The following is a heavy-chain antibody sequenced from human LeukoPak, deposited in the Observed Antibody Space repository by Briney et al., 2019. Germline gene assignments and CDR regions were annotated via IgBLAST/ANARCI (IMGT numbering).Heavy chain of an antibody. J-gene: IGHJ1*01. CDR1: GFTFSDYS. CDR2: ISRSSRHV. D-gene: IGHD1-1*01. Sequence: GGSLRLSCAASGFTFSDYSMNWVRQAPGRGLEWVSSISRSSRHVYYAGSVKGRFTISRDNAKNSLYLQMNSLRAEDMAVYFCVRDLMGSGSTTAYLHHWGQGTLVTVSS. V-gene: IGHV3-21*01. CDR3: VRDLMGSGSTTAYLHH.